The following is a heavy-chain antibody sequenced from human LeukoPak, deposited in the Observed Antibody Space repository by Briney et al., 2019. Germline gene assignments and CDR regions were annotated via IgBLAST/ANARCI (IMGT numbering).Heavy chain of an antibody. CDR1: GFTFSSYW. CDR2: INQDGSEK. Sequence: GGSLRLSCAASGFTFSSYWMSWVRQAPGKGLEWVANINQDGSEKYYVDSVKGRFTISRDNAKNSLYLQMSNLRAEDTAVYFCARGGGLDVWGQGATVTVSS. D-gene: IGHD3-16*01. J-gene: IGHJ6*02. CDR3: ARGGGLDV. V-gene: IGHV3-7*03.